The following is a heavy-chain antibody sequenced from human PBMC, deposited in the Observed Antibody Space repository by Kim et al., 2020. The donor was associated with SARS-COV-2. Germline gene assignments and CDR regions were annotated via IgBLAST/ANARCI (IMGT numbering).Heavy chain of an antibody. Sequence: ASVKVSCKASGYTFTSYGISWVRQAPGQGLEWMGWISAYNGNTNYAQKLQGRVTMTTDTSTSTAYMELRSLRSDDTAVYYCAREGVVVPAATRWYYYGMEVGGQGTRVTVS. V-gene: IGHV1-18*01. CDR2: ISAYNGNT. CDR1: GYTFTSYG. D-gene: IGHD2-2*01. J-gene: IGHJ6*02. CDR3: AREGVVVPAATRWYYYGMEV.